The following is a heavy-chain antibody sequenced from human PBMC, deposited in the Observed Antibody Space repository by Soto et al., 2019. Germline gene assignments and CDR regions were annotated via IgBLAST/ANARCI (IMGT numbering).Heavy chain of an antibody. D-gene: IGHD6-13*01. J-gene: IGHJ5*02. CDR2: IVVGSGNT. Sequence: ASVKVSCKASGFTFTSSAVQWVRQARGQRLEWIGWIVVGSGNTNYAQKFQERVTITRDMSTSTAYMELSSLRSEDTAVYYCAADLTGPRSRSWSNVAWGQGTLVTVSS. CDR1: GFTFTSSA. V-gene: IGHV1-58*01. CDR3: AADLTGPRSRSWSNVA.